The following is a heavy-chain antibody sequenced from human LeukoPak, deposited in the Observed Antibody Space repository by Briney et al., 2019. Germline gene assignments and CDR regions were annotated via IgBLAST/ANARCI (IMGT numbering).Heavy chain of an antibody. CDR1: GFTFSSYS. Sequence: GGSLRLSCAASGFTFSSYSMNWVRQAPGKGLEWVSSISSSSSYIYYADSVKGRFTISRDNAKNSLYLQMNSLRAEDTAVYYCARVRRPQWLVRGDLDYWGQGTLVTVSS. J-gene: IGHJ4*02. CDR3: ARVRRPQWLVRGDLDY. D-gene: IGHD6-19*01. V-gene: IGHV3-21*01. CDR2: ISSSSSYI.